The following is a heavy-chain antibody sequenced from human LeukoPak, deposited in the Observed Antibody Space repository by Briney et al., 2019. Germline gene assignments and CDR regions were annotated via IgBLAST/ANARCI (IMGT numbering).Heavy chain of an antibody. Sequence: GGSLRLSCAASGFNFDDYGMSWVRQAPGKGLEWVSGSNWNGGNTGYADSVKGRFTVSRDNASKSLFLQMNSLRVEDTALYYCARDLYGDYGFDTWGQGTLVTVSS. CDR2: SNWNGGNT. CDR1: GFNFDDYG. V-gene: IGHV3-20*04. D-gene: IGHD4-17*01. J-gene: IGHJ3*02. CDR3: ARDLYGDYGFDT.